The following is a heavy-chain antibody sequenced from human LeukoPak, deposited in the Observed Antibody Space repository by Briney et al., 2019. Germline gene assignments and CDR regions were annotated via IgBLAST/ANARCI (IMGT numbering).Heavy chain of an antibody. D-gene: IGHD2-8*02. V-gene: IGHV1-2*02. CDR2: INPKSGGT. J-gene: IGHJ6*03. CDR1: GYAFSGSY. CDR3: AREGWGNYYMDV. Sequence: ASVKVSCKASGYAFSGSYLHWVRQAPGQGLEWMGWINPKSGGTNYAQKFQGRVTMTRDTSINTGYMELNGLSFDDTALYYCAREGWGNYYMDVWGNGTTVTVSS.